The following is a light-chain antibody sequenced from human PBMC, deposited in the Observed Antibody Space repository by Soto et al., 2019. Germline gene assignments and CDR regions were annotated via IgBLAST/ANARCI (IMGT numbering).Light chain of an antibody. Sequence: AIRMTQSPSSLSASTGDRVTITCRASQGISSYLAWHQQKPGKDPKLLISKESSLESGVPSRFSGSGSGTEFTLTISSLQPDDFATYYCQQYNSFRAVGQGTKVDIK. CDR3: QQYNSFRA. V-gene: IGKV1-8*01. J-gene: IGKJ1*01. CDR2: KES. CDR1: QGISSY.